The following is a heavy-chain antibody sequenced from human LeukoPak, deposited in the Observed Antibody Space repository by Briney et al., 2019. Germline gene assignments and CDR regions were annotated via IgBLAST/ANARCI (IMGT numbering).Heavy chain of an antibody. CDR3: ARHGYDSSGYYFLGVPRLYGMDV. CDR2: IYYSGST. J-gene: IGHJ6*02. V-gene: IGHV4-61*08. CDR1: GGSISSGGYY. D-gene: IGHD3-22*01. Sequence: ASETLSLTCTVSGGSISSGGYYWSWIRQPPGKGLEWIGYIYYSGSTNYNPSLKSRVTISVDTSKNQFSLKLSSVTAADTAVYYCARHGYDSSGYYFLGVPRLYGMDVWGQGTTVTVSS.